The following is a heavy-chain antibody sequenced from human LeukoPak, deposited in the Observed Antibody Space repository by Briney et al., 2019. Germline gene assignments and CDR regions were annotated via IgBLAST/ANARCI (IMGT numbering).Heavy chain of an antibody. V-gene: IGHV1-2*02. Sequence: ASVKVSCKASVYTFTGYYMHWVRQAPGQGLEWMGWINPNSGGTNYAQKFQGRVTMTRDTSISTAYMELSRLRSDDTAVYYCASGYYYDSSGYGQLDYWGQGTLVTVSS. CDR2: INPNSGGT. J-gene: IGHJ4*02. CDR1: VYTFTGYY. CDR3: ASGYYYDSSGYGQLDY. D-gene: IGHD3-22*01.